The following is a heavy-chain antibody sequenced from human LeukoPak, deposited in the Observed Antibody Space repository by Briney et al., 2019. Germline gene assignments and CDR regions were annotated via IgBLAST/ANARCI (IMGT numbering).Heavy chain of an antibody. CDR1: GFTFSSFA. D-gene: IGHD3-10*01. V-gene: IGHV3-23*01. Sequence: PGGSLRPSWAASGFTFSSFAMNWVRQAPGKGLVWVSAIIGIVDSTYYADSVKGRFTISRDNYKNTLYLELNRLRAEHTAIYYCAKGGGSVTMIRGPAFDPRLQATIASVSS. CDR3: AKGGGSVTMIRGPAFDP. J-gene: IGHJ5*02. CDR2: IIGIVDST.